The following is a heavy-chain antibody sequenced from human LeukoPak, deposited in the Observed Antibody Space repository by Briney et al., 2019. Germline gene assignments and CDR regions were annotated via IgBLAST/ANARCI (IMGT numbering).Heavy chain of an antibody. V-gene: IGHV1-18*04. CDR1: GYTFTSYG. Sequence: ASVKVSCKASGYTFTSYGISWVRQAPGQGLEWMGWISTYNGNTNYAQKLQGRVTMTTDTSTSTAYMELRSLRSDDTAVYYCARDSRLRYFDWLPLDYWGQGTLVTVSS. J-gene: IGHJ4*02. D-gene: IGHD3-9*01. CDR3: ARDSRLRYFDWLPLDY. CDR2: ISTYNGNT.